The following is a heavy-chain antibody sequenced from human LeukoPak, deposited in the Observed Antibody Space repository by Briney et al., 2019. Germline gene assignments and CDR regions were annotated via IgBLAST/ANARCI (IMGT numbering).Heavy chain of an antibody. CDR3: ARDGGVRQYYYDSTGWYFDL. V-gene: IGHV3-66*01. D-gene: IGHD3-22*01. CDR2: IYSGGST. J-gene: IGHJ2*01. CDR1: GFTVSSNY. Sequence: GGSLRLSCAASGFTVSSNYMSWVRQAPGKGLEWVSVIYSGGSTYYADSVKGRFTISRDNSKNTLYLQMNSLRAEDTAVYYCARDGGVRQYYYDSTGWYFDLWGRGTLVTVSS.